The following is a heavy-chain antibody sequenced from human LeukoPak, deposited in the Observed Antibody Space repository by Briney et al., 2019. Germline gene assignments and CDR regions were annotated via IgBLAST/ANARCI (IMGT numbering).Heavy chain of an antibody. CDR3: ARDSYYYDSSGYSIFDY. D-gene: IGHD3-22*01. Sequence: PSETLSLTCTVSGDSISSGDYYWSWIRRPAGKGLEWIGRIYTSGSTNYNPSLKSRVTMSVDTSKNQFSLKLSSVTAADTAVYYCARDSYYYDSSGYSIFDYWGQGTLVTVSS. CDR1: GDSISSGDYY. J-gene: IGHJ4*02. V-gene: IGHV4-61*02. CDR2: IYTSGST.